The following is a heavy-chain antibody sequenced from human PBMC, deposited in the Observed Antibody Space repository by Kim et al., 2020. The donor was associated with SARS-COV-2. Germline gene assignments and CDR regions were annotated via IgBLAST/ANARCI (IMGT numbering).Heavy chain of an antibody. D-gene: IGHD1-1*01. CDR2: VRSKTYTYAT. CDR3: ARYFRETGKFYYMDV. J-gene: IGHJ6*03. Sequence: GGSLRLSCAASGFIISDSTMHWVRQASGKGLEWVGRVRSKTYTYATAYAASVKGGFTISRDDSKNTAYLQMDSLKTEDTAVYYCARYFRETGKFYYMDVWGQGTTVTVSS. V-gene: IGHV3-73*01. CDR1: GFIISDST.